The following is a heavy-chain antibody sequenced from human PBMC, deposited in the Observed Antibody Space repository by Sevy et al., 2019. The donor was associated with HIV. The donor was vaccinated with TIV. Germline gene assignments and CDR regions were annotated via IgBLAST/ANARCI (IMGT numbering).Heavy chain of an antibody. J-gene: IGHJ5*02. CDR2: ISGSGGST. CDR1: GFTFSSYA. CDR3: AKDRGVDTAPLGWFDP. V-gene: IGHV3-23*01. D-gene: IGHD5-18*01. Sequence: GGSLRLSCAASGFTFSSYAMSWVRQAPGKGLEWVSAISGSGGSTYYADSVKGRFTISRDNSKNTLYLQMNSLRAEDTAVYYCAKDRGVDTAPLGWFDPWGQGTLVTVSS.